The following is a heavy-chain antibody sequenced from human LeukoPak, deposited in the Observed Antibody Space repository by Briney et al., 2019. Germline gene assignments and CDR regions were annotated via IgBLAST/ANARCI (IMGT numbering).Heavy chain of an antibody. Sequence: GGSLRLSCAASGFTFSSYGMHWVRQAPGKGLEWVAFIRYDGSNKYYADSVKGRFTISRDNSKNTLYLQMNSLKAEDTAVYYCARDLWQQLYYYYYGMDVWGQGTTVTVSS. CDR3: ARDLWQQLYYYYYGMDV. D-gene: IGHD6-13*01. CDR1: GFTFSSYG. V-gene: IGHV3-30*02. CDR2: IRYDGSNK. J-gene: IGHJ6*02.